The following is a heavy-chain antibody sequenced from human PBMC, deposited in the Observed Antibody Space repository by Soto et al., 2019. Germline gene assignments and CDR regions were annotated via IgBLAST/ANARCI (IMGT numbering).Heavy chain of an antibody. V-gene: IGHV4-30-4*08. Sequence: PSETLSLTCTVSGDSMSSGAYYWNWIRQHPGKGLDWIGYIYYSGSTYYNPSLKSRVTISVDTSKNQFSLKLSSVTAADTAVYYCARDGGYCSSTSCYTGLYYYYGMDVWGQGTTVTVSS. D-gene: IGHD2-2*02. CDR1: GDSMSSGAYY. CDR2: IYYSGST. CDR3: ARDGGYCSSTSCYTGLYYYYGMDV. J-gene: IGHJ6*02.